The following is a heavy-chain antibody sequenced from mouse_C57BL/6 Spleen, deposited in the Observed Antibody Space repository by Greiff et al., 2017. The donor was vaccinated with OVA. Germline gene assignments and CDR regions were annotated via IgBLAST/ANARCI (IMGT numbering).Heavy chain of an antibody. CDR1: GFSLTSYG. J-gene: IGHJ3*01. V-gene: IGHV2-2*01. Sequence: QVQLQQPGPGLVQPSQSLSITCTVSGFSLTSYGVHWVRQSPGKGLEWLGVIWSGGSTDYNAAFISRLSISKDNSKSQVFFKMNSLQADDTAIYYCAGNWDWFADWGEGTLVTVSA. CDR3: AGNWDWFAD. D-gene: IGHD4-1*01. CDR2: IWSGGST.